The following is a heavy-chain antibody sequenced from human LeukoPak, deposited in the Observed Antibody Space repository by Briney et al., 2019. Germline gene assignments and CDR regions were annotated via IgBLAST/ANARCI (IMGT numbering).Heavy chain of an antibody. J-gene: IGHJ4*02. D-gene: IGHD4-23*01. V-gene: IGHV3-11*04. CDR3: ARGRGADYGGNSGYFDY. CDR1: GFTFSDYY. CDR2: ISSSGSTI. Sequence: TTGGSLRLSCAASGFTFSDYYMSWIRQAPGKGLEWVSYISSSGSTIYYADSVKGRFTISRDNPKNTLYVQMNSLRAEDTAVYYCARGRGADYGGNSGYFDYWGQGTLVTVSS.